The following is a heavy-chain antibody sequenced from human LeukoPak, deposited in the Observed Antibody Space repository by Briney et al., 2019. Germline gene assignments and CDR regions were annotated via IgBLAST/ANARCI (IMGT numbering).Heavy chain of an antibody. CDR2: IWYDGSNK. J-gene: IGHJ4*02. Sequence: PGGSLRLSCAASGFTFSSYGMHWVRQAPGKGLEWVAVIWYDGSNKYYADSVKGRFTISRDNSKNTLYLQMNSLRAEDTAVYYCASDSGSYQALDHWGQGTLVTVSS. CDR1: GFTFSSYG. D-gene: IGHD1-26*01. V-gene: IGHV3-33*01. CDR3: ASDSGSYQALDH.